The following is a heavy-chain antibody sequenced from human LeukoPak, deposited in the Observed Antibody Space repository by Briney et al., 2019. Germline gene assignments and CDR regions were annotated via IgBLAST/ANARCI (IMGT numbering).Heavy chain of an antibody. CDR3: ANPQVAAAGTGGN. V-gene: IGHV3-30*04. CDR2: ISYDGSNE. J-gene: IGHJ4*02. D-gene: IGHD6-13*01. CDR1: GFTFSSYV. Sequence: PGGSLRLSCAASGFTFSSYVMHWVRQAPGKGLEWVAIISYDGSNEYYADSVKGRFTISRDNSKNTLYLQMNSLRAADTAVYYCANPQVAAAGTGGNWGQGTLVTVSS.